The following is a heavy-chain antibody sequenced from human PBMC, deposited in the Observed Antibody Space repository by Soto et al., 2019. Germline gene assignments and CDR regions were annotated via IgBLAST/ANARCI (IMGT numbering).Heavy chain of an antibody. Sequence: PSETLSLTCAVSGGSISSSSYYWFWIRHPPGKGLEWIGSIYYSGSTYYNPSLKSRVTISVDTSKNQFSLKLSSVTAADTAVYYCARHTREESITIFGVAFDYWGQGTLVTVSS. CDR1: GGSISSSSYY. J-gene: IGHJ4*02. CDR2: IYYSGST. CDR3: ARHTREESITIFGVAFDY. D-gene: IGHD3-3*01. V-gene: IGHV4-39*01.